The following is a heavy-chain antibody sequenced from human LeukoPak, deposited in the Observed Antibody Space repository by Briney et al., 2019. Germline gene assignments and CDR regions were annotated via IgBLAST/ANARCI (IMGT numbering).Heavy chain of an antibody. CDR2: ISGSGDNT. CDR3: ANDAGDY. V-gene: IGHV3-23*01. Sequence: GGSLRLSCATSGLTFTGSAMSWVRQAPVKGLEWVSAISGSGDNTYYADSVKGRFTISRDNSKKTLYLQMDSLRVEDTAVYFCANDAGDYWGQGTLVTVSS. CDR1: GLTFTGSA. J-gene: IGHJ4*02.